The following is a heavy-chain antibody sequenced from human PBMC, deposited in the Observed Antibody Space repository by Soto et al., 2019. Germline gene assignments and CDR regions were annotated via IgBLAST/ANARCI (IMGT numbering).Heavy chain of an antibody. CDR2: IYHTGSS. D-gene: IGHD3-10*01. V-gene: IGHV4-4*02. CDR1: GASISSYNW. Sequence: PSETLALTCAVSGASISSYNWCGWVRQSPGKGLEWIGEIYHTGSSDYNPSLKSRVTISVDKPTHHFSLNLTSVTAADTTIYYYARGLSCYYVSSKPRGWFDPRGQGNPVTVSS. J-gene: IGHJ5*02. CDR3: ARGLSCYYVSSKPRGWFDP.